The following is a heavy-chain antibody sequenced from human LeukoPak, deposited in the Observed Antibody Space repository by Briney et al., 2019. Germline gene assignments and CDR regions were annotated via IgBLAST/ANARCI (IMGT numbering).Heavy chain of an antibody. J-gene: IGHJ4*02. V-gene: IGHV3-7*01. CDR1: GFFFNSYW. CDR2: IKYDESEK. CDR3: VRGRDGSF. Sequence: GGSLRLPCATSGFFFNSYWMTWVRQAPGKGLEWVANIKYDESEKYLVESVKGRFTISRDNAQNSLFLQMDSLRVEDTAVYYCVRGRDGSFWGRGTQVTVSS. D-gene: IGHD5-24*01.